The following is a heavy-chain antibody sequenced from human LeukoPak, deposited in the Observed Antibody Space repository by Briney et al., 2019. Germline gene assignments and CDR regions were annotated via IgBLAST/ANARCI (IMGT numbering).Heavy chain of an antibody. CDR2: IYYSGST. Sequence: SETLSLTCTVSGGSISSYYWSWIRQPPGKGLEWIGYIYYSGSTNYNPSLKSRVTISVDTSKNQFSLKLSSVTAADTAVYYCARDLGRVSGVFRYNWFDPWGQGTLVTVSS. D-gene: IGHD3-10*01. CDR1: GGSISSYY. CDR3: ARDLGRVSGVFRYNWFDP. V-gene: IGHV4-59*01. J-gene: IGHJ5*02.